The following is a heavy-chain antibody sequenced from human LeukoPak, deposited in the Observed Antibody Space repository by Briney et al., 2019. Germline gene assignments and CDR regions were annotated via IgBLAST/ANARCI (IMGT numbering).Heavy chain of an antibody. J-gene: IGHJ4*02. CDR2: ISGSGGST. D-gene: IGHD2-2*01. Sequence: GGSLRLSCAVSGITLSNYGMSWVRQAPGKGLEWVAGISGSGGSTYYADSVKGRFTISRDNSKNTLYLQMNSLRAEDTAVYYCAKLLGYCSSTSCRPADYWGQGTLVTVSS. CDR3: AKLLGYCSSTSCRPADY. CDR1: GITLSNYG. V-gene: IGHV3-23*01.